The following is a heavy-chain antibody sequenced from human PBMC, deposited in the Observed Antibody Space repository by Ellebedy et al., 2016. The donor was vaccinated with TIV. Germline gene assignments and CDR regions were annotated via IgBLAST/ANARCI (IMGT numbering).Heavy chain of an antibody. CDR1: GFTFSSHW. J-gene: IGHJ4*02. Sequence: GGSLRLSXAASGFTFSSHWMSWVRQAPGKGLEWVANIKLDGRDKYYVDSVKGRFTISRDNAENSLYLQMNSLRAEDTAVYYCVRGGGSFDYWGQGTLVTVSS. V-gene: IGHV3-7*03. CDR3: VRGGGSFDY. D-gene: IGHD1-26*01. CDR2: IKLDGRDK.